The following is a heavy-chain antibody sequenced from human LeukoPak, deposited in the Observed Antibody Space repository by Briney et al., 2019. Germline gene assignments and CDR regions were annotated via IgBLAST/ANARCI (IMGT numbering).Heavy chain of an antibody. D-gene: IGHD1-26*01. Sequence: SGTLSLTCTVSGGFIGDGGYYWSWIRQPPGKGLEWIGYIYHSGFTSYNPSLKSRVTVSVDRSENQFSLKLNFVTAADTAIYYCATTPVGSTRFFDFWGPGTLLSVSS. CDR1: GGFIGDGGYY. J-gene: IGHJ4*02. CDR2: IYHSGFT. V-gene: IGHV4-30-2*01. CDR3: ATTPVGSTRFFDF.